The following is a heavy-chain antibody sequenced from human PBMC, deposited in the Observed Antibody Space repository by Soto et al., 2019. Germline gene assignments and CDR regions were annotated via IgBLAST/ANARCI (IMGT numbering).Heavy chain of an antibody. J-gene: IGHJ6*02. CDR3: ARGIQYRYGMDV. D-gene: IGHD4-4*01. CDR2: ISGSGGNT. Sequence: GGSLRLSCAASGFTFSSYAMSWVRQAPGKGLVWVSAISGSGGNTYYADSVKGRFTISRDNAKNTVYLQMNSLRAEDTAVYYCARGIQYRYGMDVWGQGTTVTVSS. CDR1: GFTFSSYA. V-gene: IGHV3-23*01.